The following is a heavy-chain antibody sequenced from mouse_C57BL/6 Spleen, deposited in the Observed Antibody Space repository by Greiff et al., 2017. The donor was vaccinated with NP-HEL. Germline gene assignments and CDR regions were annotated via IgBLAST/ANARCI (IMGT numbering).Heavy chain of an antibody. CDR3: ASHGTVVGGDWYFDV. CDR1: GYTFTEYT. D-gene: IGHD1-1*01. J-gene: IGHJ1*03. CDR2: FYPGSGSI. Sequence: VKLMESGAELVKPGASVKLSCKASGYTFTEYTIHWVKQRSGQGLEWIGWFYPGSGSIKYNEKFKDKATLTADKSSSTVYMELSILTSEYSAVYFCASHGTVVGGDWYFDVWGTGTTVTVSS. V-gene: IGHV1-62-2*01.